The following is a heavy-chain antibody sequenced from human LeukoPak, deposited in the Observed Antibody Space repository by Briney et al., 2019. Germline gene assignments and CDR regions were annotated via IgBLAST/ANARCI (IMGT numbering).Heavy chain of an antibody. CDR3: ARDARQQLVLDAFDI. Sequence: GGSLRLSCAASGFTFSDYYMSWIRQAPGKGLEWVSYISSSGSTIYYADSVKGRFTISRDNAKNSLYLQMNSLRAEDTAVYYCARDARQQLVLDAFDIWGQGTMVTVSS. D-gene: IGHD6-13*01. V-gene: IGHV3-11*01. CDR1: GFTFSDYY. J-gene: IGHJ3*02. CDR2: ISSSGSTI.